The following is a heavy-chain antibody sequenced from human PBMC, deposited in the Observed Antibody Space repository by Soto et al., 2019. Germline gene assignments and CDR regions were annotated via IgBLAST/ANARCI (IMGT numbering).Heavy chain of an antibody. J-gene: IGHJ4*02. CDR2: ISSSSTYI. Sequence: PGGSLRLSCEPSGFTFSSHSMNWVRQAPGRGLEWVSSISSSSTYIYYADSVKGRFTISRDNAKNSVNLQMNSLRGEDSAVYYCATNQYWGQGTLVTVSS. D-gene: IGHD2-8*01. V-gene: IGHV3-21*01. CDR1: GFTFSSHS. CDR3: ATNQY.